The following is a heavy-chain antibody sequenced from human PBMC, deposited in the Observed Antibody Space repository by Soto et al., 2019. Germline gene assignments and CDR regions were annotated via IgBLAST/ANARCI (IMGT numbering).Heavy chain of an antibody. CDR1: GGSITSYH. Sequence: QVQLQESGPGLVKPSETLSLTCTVSGGSITSYHWGWIRQPPGKELEWVADMYYDGITNYNPSLEIRLTISVDTSNNQFSLKVSSVTAADTAVYYCARREQCSSTSCYYFDYWGQGTLVTVSS. D-gene: IGHD2-2*01. J-gene: IGHJ4*02. V-gene: IGHV4-59*08. CDR2: MYYDGIT. CDR3: ARREQCSSTSCYYFDY.